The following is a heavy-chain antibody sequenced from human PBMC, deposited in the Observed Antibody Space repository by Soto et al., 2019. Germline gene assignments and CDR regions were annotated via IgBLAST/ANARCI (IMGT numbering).Heavy chain of an antibody. Sequence: QVQLQESGPGLVKPSETLSLTCTVSGASVSSNYWSWIRQPPGRGLEWIGYLYYIGSTDYNPSLKSRVNISIDTSKNQVSLTLTSVAAADTAVYYCARDTEGYCSGHQCYTERGAFDVWGQGTVVTVSS. D-gene: IGHD2-15*01. CDR3: ARDTEGYCSGHQCYTERGAFDV. V-gene: IGHV4-59*02. CDR2: LYYIGST. J-gene: IGHJ3*01. CDR1: GASVSSNY.